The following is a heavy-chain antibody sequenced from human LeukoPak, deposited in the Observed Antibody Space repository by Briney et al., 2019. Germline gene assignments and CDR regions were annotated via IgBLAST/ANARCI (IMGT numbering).Heavy chain of an antibody. V-gene: IGHV1-2*02. D-gene: IGHD2-15*01. CDR2: INSGSGDT. Sequence: ASVKVSCKASGYTFTAYYMHWVRQAPGQGLEWVGWINSGSGDTNYAQMFQGRVTVTRDTSISTTYMEVYNLKSDDTAVYYCVREARAAADYWGQGTLVTVSS. CDR3: VREARAAADY. CDR1: GYTFTAYY. J-gene: IGHJ4*02.